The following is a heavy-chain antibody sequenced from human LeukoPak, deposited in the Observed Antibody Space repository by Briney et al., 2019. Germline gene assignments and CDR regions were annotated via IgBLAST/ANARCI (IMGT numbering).Heavy chain of an antibody. V-gene: IGHV1-69*06. CDR3: ALVVVPAAIVPDYYYGMDV. Sequence: SVKVSCKASGGTFSSYAISWVRQAPGQGLEWMGGIIPIFGTANYAQKFQGRVTITADKSTSTAYMELSSLRSEDTAVYYCALVVVPAAIVPDYYYGMDVWGKGTTVTVSS. CDR2: IIPIFGTA. J-gene: IGHJ6*04. D-gene: IGHD2-2*01. CDR1: GGTFSSYA.